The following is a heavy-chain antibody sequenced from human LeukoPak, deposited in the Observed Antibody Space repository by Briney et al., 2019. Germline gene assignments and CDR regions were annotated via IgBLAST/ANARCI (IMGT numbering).Heavy chain of an antibody. CDR3: ARVRSAGYYGMDV. V-gene: IGHV3-21*06. CDR1: GFTFSTYT. J-gene: IGHJ6*02. D-gene: IGHD3-3*01. Sequence: GGSLRLSCEASGFTFSTYTMTWVRQAPGKGLEWVSSISSGSTYILYADSVKGRFIISRENAKNSLYLQMNGLRPEDSAVYYCARVRSAGYYGMDVWGRGTTVTVSS. CDR2: ISSGSTYI.